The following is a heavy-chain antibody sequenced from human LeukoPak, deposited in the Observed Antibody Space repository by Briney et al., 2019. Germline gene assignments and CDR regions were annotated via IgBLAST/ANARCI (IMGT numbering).Heavy chain of an antibody. J-gene: IGHJ4*02. CDR2: IWNDGSNK. CDR3: ARDESSSWSAGLLDY. CDR1: GFTFSSYG. D-gene: IGHD6-13*01. V-gene: IGHV3-33*01. Sequence: GRSLRLSCAASGFTFSSYGMHWVRQAPGKGLEWVAVIWNDGSNKYYADSVKGRSTISRDNSKNTLYLQMNSLRAEDTAVYYCARDESSSWSAGLLDYWGQGTLVTVSS.